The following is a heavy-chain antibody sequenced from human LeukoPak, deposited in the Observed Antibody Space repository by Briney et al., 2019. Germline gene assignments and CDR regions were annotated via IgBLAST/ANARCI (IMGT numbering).Heavy chain of an antibody. CDR1: GFTFSSYA. Sequence: GGSLRLSCAASGFTFSSYAMSWVRQAPGKGLEWVSAISGSGGSTYYADSVKGRFTISRDNSKNTLYLQMNSLRAEDTAVYYCGAYCSSTSCYYWGYYYYYMDVWGKGTTVTVSS. D-gene: IGHD2-2*01. V-gene: IGHV3-23*01. CDR3: GAYCSSTSCYYWGYYYYYMDV. J-gene: IGHJ6*03. CDR2: ISGSGGST.